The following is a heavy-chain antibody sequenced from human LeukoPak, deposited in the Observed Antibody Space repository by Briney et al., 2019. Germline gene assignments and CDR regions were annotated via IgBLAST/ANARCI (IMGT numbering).Heavy chain of an antibody. J-gene: IGHJ4*02. CDR3: AKGYGYYFDY. V-gene: IGHV3-30*02. CDR1: GFTFSGYG. CDR2: IRSDGSKE. D-gene: IGHD5-18*01. Sequence: PGGSLRLSCAASGFTFSGYGIHWVRQAPGKELEWVAFIRSDGSKEFYADSVKGRFTISRDNSKNTLYLQVNSLRVEDTAVYYCAKGYGYYFDYWGQGTPVIVSS.